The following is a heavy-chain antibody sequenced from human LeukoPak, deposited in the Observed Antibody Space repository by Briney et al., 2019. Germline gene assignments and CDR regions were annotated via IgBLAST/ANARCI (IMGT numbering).Heavy chain of an antibody. V-gene: IGHV3-7*04. CDR2: IKEDGSQK. J-gene: IGHJ4*02. CDR3: ARDRRGKDY. Sequence: GGSLRLSCAASGFTFSSCAMSWVRQAPGKGLEWVANIKEDGSQKYYVDSVKGRFTISRDNAENSLYLQMNSLRAEDTAVYYCARDRRGKDYWGQGTLVTVSS. CDR1: GFTFSSCA. D-gene: IGHD3-10*01.